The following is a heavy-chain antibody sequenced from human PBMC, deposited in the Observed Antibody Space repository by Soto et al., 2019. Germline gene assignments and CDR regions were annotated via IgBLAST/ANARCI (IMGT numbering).Heavy chain of an antibody. D-gene: IGHD1-26*01. V-gene: IGHV3-30*18. CDR1: GFTFSDYG. J-gene: IGHJ4*02. CDR2: ISHEGGTQ. Sequence: PVGSLRLFCAASGFTFSDYGIDWIRQAPGKGLEWVAVISHEGGTQYYADSVRGRFTVSRDNSKNILYLQMDSLRPEDTAVYFCAKEGSPKVSRWDDYWGQGTLVTVSS. CDR3: AKEGSPKVSRWDDY.